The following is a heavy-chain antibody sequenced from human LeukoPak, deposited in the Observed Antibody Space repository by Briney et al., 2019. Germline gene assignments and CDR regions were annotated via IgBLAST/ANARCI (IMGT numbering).Heavy chain of an antibody. V-gene: IGHV3-53*01. CDR3: GRDVRY. Sequence: GGSLRLSCAASGFSVSSTYMSWVRRAPGKGLEWVSVIYSTGSTYNADSVKGRFTISRDSSKNTVSLQMNSLRADDTAVYYCGRDVRYWGQGTLVTVSS. CDR2: IYSTGST. J-gene: IGHJ4*02. CDR1: GFSVSSTY.